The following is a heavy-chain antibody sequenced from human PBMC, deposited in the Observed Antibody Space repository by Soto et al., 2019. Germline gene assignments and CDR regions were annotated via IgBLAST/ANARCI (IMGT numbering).Heavy chain of an antibody. D-gene: IGHD4-17*01. CDR2: ISGGGTFA. J-gene: IGHJ4*02. V-gene: IGHV3-11*04. Sequence: LRLSCEASGFTFSDYYMTWFRQAPGKGLEWVSYISGGGTFAVYADSLRGRVTISRDNAKSSVYLQITSLRADDSGVYYCARGHTTVRRAYFDYWGQGTVVTVSS. CDR3: ARGHTTVRRAYFDY. CDR1: GFTFSDYY.